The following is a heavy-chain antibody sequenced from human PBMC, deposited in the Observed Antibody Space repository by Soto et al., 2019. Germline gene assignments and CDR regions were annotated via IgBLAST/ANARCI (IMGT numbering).Heavy chain of an antibody. J-gene: IGHJ5*02. CDR2: IYYSGST. CDR1: GGSISSYY. D-gene: IGHD6-6*01. V-gene: IGHV4-59*01. Sequence: SSETLSLTCTVSGGSISSYYWSWIRQPPGKGLEWIGYIYYSGSTNYNPSLKSRVTISVDTSKNQFSLKLSSVTAADTAVYYCARSYSSYVFGWFDPWGQGTLVTVSS. CDR3: ARSYSSYVFGWFDP.